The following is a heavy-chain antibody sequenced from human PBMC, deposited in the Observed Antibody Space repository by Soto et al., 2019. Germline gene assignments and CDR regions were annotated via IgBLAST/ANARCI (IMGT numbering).Heavy chain of an antibody. Sequence: EVQLVESGGGLVQPGGSLRLSCAASGFTFSSYWMSWVRQAPGKGLEWVANIKQDGSEKYYVDSVKGRFTISRDNAKNSLYLQMNSLRAEDTAVYYCANGRGGAAAGPYDAFDIWGQGTMVTVSS. J-gene: IGHJ3*02. CDR2: IKQDGSEK. CDR3: ANGRGGAAAGPYDAFDI. V-gene: IGHV3-7*01. CDR1: GFTFSSYW. D-gene: IGHD6-13*01.